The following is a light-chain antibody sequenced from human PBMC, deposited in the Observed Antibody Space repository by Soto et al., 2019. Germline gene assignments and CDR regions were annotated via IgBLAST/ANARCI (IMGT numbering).Light chain of an antibody. CDR3: QQYGSSPPRFT. CDR1: QSVSSSY. CDR2: GAS. V-gene: IGKV3-20*01. Sequence: EIVLTQSPGTLSLSPGERATLSCRASQSVSSSYLAWYQQKPGQAPRLLIYGASSRATGIPDRFSGSGSGTDFTLTISGLEPEDFAVYYCQQYGSSPPRFTFGPGTQVDIK. J-gene: IGKJ3*01.